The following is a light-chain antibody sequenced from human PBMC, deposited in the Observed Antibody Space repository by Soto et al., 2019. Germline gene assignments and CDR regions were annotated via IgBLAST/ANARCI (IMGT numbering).Light chain of an antibody. CDR2: GAS. Sequence: PVETATLSCRASQSLYNNYLAWYQETPGQAPRLLIHGASSRPTGIPDRFSGSGSGTDFTLTITRMAPEDSAVYYCQQYGSPLTVGGGAQGDIK. V-gene: IGKV3-20*01. CDR3: QQYGSPLT. J-gene: IGKJ4*01. CDR1: QSLYNNY.